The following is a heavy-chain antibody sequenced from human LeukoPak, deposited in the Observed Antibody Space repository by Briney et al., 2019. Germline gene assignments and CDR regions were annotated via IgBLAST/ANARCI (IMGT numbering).Heavy chain of an antibody. J-gene: IGHJ4*02. V-gene: IGHV4-4*07. CDR1: GASISSYY. CDR3: AGRDY. Sequence: SETLSLTCTVSGASISSYYWSWIRQPAGKGLEWLGRVYTSGSMNYNPSFMSRVTMSVDKSNNQFFLKLSAVTAADTAVYYCAGRDYWGQGIHVTVS. CDR2: VYTSGSM.